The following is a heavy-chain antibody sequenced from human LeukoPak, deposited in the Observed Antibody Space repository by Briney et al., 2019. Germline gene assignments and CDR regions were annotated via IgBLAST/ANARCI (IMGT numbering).Heavy chain of an antibody. CDR3: ARGGTYCGGDCYLN. CDR2: IYHSGST. D-gene: IGHD2-21*02. CDR1: GVSISSGGYS. Sequence: PSETLSLTCTVSGVSISSGGYSWSWIRQPPGKGLEWIGYIYHSGSTYYNPSLKSRVTISVDRSKNQFSLKLSSVTAADTAVYYCARGGTYCGGDCYLNWGQGTLVTVSS. J-gene: IGHJ4*02. V-gene: IGHV4-30-2*01.